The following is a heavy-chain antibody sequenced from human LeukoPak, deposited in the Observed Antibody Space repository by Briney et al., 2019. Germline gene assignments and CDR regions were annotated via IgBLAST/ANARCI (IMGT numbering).Heavy chain of an antibody. CDR3: AREAIEKGFDY. V-gene: IGHV4-30-2*01. CDR1: GGSISSGGYS. Sequence: PQTLSLTCAVSGGSISSGGYSWSWIRQPPGKGLEWIGYIYHSGSTYYNPSLKSRVTISVDRSKNQFSLKLSSVTAADTAVYYCAREAIEKGFDYWGQGTLVTVSS. CDR2: IYHSGST. J-gene: IGHJ4*02.